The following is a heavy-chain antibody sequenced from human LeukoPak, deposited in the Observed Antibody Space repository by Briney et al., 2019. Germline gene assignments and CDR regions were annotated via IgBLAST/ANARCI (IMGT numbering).Heavy chain of an antibody. J-gene: IGHJ4*02. CDR3: ARSSGWKYNIDY. CDR2: INPNSGAT. D-gene: IGHD6-19*01. CDR1: GYTFTGYY. V-gene: IGHV1-2*02. Sequence: ASVKVSCKASGYTFTGYYMHWVRQPPGQGLEWMGWINPNSGATNYAQNFQGRVTMTRDTSISTAYMELSRLRSDDTAMYYCARSSGWKYNIDYWGQGTLVTVSS.